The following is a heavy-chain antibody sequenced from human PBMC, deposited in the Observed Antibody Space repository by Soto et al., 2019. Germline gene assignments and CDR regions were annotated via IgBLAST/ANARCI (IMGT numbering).Heavy chain of an antibody. J-gene: IGHJ4*02. CDR1: GDTFSTYA. CDR2: IIPIFGTA. V-gene: IGHV1-69*06. CDR3: ATIMAMVDY. Sequence: GASVKVSCKASGDTFSTYAISWVRQAPGQGLEWMGGIIPIFGTANYAQKFQGRVTITADKSTSTAYMELSSLRSEDTAVYYCATIMAMVDYWGEGTLVTVSS. D-gene: IGHD5-18*01.